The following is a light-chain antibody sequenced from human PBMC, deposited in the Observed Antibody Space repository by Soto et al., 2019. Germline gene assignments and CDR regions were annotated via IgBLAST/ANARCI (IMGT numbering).Light chain of an antibody. CDR2: DVS. V-gene: IGLV2-14*01. CDR3: ASLTSNSVL. CDR1: SSDVGGSKF. J-gene: IGLJ2*01. Sequence: QSVLTQPASVSGSPGQSIAISCTGSSSDVGGSKFVSWYQQHPGKAPKLVIFDVSSRPSGVSDRFSGSKSGNTASLTISGLQAEDEADYYCASLTSNSVLFGGGTQLTVL.